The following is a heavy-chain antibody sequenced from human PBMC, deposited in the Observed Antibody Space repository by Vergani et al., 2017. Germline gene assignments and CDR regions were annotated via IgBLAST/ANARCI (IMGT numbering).Heavy chain of an antibody. D-gene: IGHD3-3*01. CDR3: ARDWEYYDSPGLVGMDV. J-gene: IGHJ6*02. CDR2: INSDGSST. V-gene: IGHV3-74*01. CDR1: GFTFSSYW. Sequence: EVQLVESGGGLVQPGGSLRLSCAASGFTFSSYWMHWVRQAPGKGLVWVSRINSDGSSTSYADSVKGRFTISRDNAKNTLYLQMNSLRAEDTAVYYCARDWEYYDSPGLVGMDVWGQGTTVTVSS.